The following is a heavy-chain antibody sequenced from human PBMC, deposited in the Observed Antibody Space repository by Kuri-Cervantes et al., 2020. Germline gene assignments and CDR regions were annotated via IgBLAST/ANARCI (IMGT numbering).Heavy chain of an antibody. CDR2: INPNSGGT. Sequence: ASVKVSCKASGYTFTGYYMHWVRQAPGQGLEWMGWINPNSGGTNYAQKFQGRVTMTRDTSVSTAYMELSRLRSDDTAVYYCARGQVGAGGFDYWGQGTLVTVSS. CDR3: ARGQVGAGGFDY. J-gene: IGHJ4*02. D-gene: IGHD1-26*01. CDR1: GYTFTGYY. V-gene: IGHV1-2*02.